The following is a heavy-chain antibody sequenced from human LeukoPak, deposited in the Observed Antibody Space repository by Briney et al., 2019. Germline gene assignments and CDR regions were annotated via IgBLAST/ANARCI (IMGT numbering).Heavy chain of an antibody. CDR1: GFTFSSYS. Sequence: PGGSLRLSCAASGFTFSSYSMNWVRQAPGKGLEWVSSISSSSSYIYYADSVKGRFTISRDNAKNSLYLQMNSLRAEDTAVYYCARDGWGWGFDWLRERYFDYWGQGTLVTVSS. V-gene: IGHV3-21*01. J-gene: IGHJ4*02. CDR3: ARDGWGWGFDWLRERYFDY. D-gene: IGHD3-9*01. CDR2: ISSSSSYI.